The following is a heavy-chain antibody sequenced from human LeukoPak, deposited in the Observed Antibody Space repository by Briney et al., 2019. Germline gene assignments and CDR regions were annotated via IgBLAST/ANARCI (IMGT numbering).Heavy chain of an antibody. D-gene: IGHD3-22*01. CDR3: ARDIAGYYDSSGYYPLDY. CDR2: ISSSSSYI. V-gene: IGHV3-21*01. CDR1: GFTFSSYS. J-gene: IGHJ4*02. Sequence: PGGSLRLSCAASGFTFSSYSMNWVRQAPGKGLEWVSSISSSSSYIHYADSVKGRFTISRDNAKNSLYLQMNSLRAEDTAVYYCARDIAGYYDSSGYYPLDYWGQGTLVTVSS.